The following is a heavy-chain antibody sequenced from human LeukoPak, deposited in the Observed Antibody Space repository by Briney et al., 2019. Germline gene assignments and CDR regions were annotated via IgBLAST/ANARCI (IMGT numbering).Heavy chain of an antibody. CDR3: AKPRSSWSVDFDY. CDR2: ISGSGGST. V-gene: IGHV3-23*01. J-gene: IGHJ4*02. Sequence: PGGSLRLSCAASGFTFSSYGMSWVRQAPGKGLEWVSAISGSGGSTYYADSVKGRFTISRDNSKNTLYLQMNSLRAEDAAVYYCAKPRSSWSVDFDYWGQGTLVTVSS. CDR1: GFTFSSYG. D-gene: IGHD6-13*01.